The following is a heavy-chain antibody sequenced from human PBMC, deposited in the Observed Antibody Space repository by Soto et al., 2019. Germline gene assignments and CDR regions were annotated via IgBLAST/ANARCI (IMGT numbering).Heavy chain of an antibody. CDR1: GYTFTSYD. J-gene: IGHJ5*02. D-gene: IGHD3-3*01. CDR3: ARGGGTILAPLP. V-gene: IGHV1-8*01. Sequence: ASVKVSCKXSGYTFTSYDINWVRQATGQGLEWMGWMNPNSGNTGYAQKFQGRVTMTRDTSISTAYMELTLLRSDDTDIYYCARGGGTILAPLPWGEGTLVTVSS. CDR2: MNPNSGNT.